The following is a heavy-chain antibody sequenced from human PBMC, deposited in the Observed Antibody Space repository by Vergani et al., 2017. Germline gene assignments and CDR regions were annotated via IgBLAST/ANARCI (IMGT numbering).Heavy chain of an antibody. CDR2: INHSGST. CDR1: GGSFSGYY. D-gene: IGHD1-26*01. V-gene: IGHV4-34*01. J-gene: IGHJ3*02. CDR3: ARTTWEQPDAFDI. Sequence: QVQLQQWGAGLLKPSETLSLTCAVYGGSFSGYYWSWIRQPPGKGLEWIGEINHSGSTNYNPSLKSRVTISVDTSKNQFSLKLSSVTAADTAVYYCARTTWEQPDAFDIWGQGTMVTVSS.